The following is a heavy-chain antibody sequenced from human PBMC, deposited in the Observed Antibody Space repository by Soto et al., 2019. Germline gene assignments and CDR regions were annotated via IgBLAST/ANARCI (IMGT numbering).Heavy chain of an antibody. CDR1: GTTFSTHG. D-gene: IGHD1-1*01. CDR2: FVPMFSSS. V-gene: IGHV1-69*01. Sequence: LVTGSCTGSGTTFSTHGIDWGRQAPGQGLEWMGGFVPMFSSSNYAQKFQGRLTIVADESTNSAYMELSSLRADDSAIYYCARSGGTYYFDHWGQGTLVTVSS. J-gene: IGHJ4*02. CDR3: ARSGGTYYFDH.